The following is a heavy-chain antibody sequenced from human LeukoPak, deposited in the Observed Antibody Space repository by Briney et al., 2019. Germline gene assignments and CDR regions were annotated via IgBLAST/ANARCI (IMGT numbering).Heavy chain of an antibody. J-gene: IGHJ6*02. CDR1: GFTVSSNY. V-gene: IGHV3-53*01. D-gene: IGHD6-13*01. Sequence: PGGSLRLSCAASGFTVSSNYMSWVRQAPGKGLEWVSVIYSGGSTYYADSVKGRFTISRDNSKNTLYLQMNSLRAEETDVYYCARGIAAAGKGYYYYYGMGVWGQGTTVTVSS. CDR3: ARGIAAAGKGYYYYYGMGV. CDR2: IYSGGST.